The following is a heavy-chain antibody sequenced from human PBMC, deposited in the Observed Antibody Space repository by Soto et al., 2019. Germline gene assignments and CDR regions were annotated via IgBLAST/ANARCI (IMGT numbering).Heavy chain of an antibody. D-gene: IGHD3-22*01. J-gene: IGHJ4*02. CDR1: GFTFSSYG. CDR3: AKGTAVGYYDSSGYSD. Sequence: QVQLVESGGGVVQPGRSLRLSCAASGFTFSSYGMHWVRQAPGKGLEWVAVISYDGSNKYYADSVKGRFTISRDNSKNTLHLQMNSLGAEDTAVYYCAKGTAVGYYDSSGYSDWGQGTLVTVSS. V-gene: IGHV3-30*18. CDR2: ISYDGSNK.